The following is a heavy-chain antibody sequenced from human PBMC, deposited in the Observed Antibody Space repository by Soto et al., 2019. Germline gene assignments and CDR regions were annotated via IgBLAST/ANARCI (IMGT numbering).Heavy chain of an antibody. J-gene: IGHJ6*03. CDR3: ARTDSSSWDYYYMDV. V-gene: IGHV4-34*01. D-gene: IGHD6-13*01. CDR2: IYYSGST. CDR1: GGSFSGYY. Sequence: PSETLSLTCAVYGGSFSGYYWSWIRQPPGKGLEWIGSIYYSGSTYYNPSLKSRVTISVDTSKNQFSLKLSSVTAADTAVYYCARTDSSSWDYYYMDVWGKGTTVTVSS.